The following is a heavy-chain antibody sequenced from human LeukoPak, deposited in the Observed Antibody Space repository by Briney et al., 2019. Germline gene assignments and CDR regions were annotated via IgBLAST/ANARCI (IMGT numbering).Heavy chain of an antibody. Sequence: SETLSLTCSVSGGSISKSNHYWGWIRQPPGKGLEWIGSIYYGGSTYYNPSLKSRVTISVDKSKNQFSLKLSSVTAADTAVYYCARGRGLGYCSGGSCYGMDVWGQGTTVTVSS. V-gene: IGHV4-39*01. CDR2: IYYGGST. J-gene: IGHJ6*02. D-gene: IGHD2-15*01. CDR1: GGSISKSNHY. CDR3: ARGRGLGYCSGGSCYGMDV.